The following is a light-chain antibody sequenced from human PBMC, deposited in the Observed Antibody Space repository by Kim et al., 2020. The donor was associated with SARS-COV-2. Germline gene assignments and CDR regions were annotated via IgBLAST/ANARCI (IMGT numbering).Light chain of an antibody. CDR1: QGINNW. CDR2: AAS. CDR3: QQDKSFPLT. J-gene: IGKJ5*01. Sequence: DIQMTQSPSSVSVSVGDRVTITCRASQGINNWLAWYQQKPGKAPNLLISAASNLQSGVPSRFSGSGSGTDFTLTIRGLQPEDSATYYCQQDKSFPLTFGQGTRLEIK. V-gene: IGKV1-12*01.